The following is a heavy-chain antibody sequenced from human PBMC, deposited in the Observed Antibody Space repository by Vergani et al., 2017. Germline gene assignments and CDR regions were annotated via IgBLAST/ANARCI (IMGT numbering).Heavy chain of an antibody. CDR2: SYHSGST. Sequence: QLQLQESGSGLVKPSQTLSLTCAVSGGSISSGGYSWSWIRQPPGKGLEWIGYSYHSGSTYYNPSLKSRVTISVDRSKNHFSLKLSSVTAADTAVYYCARSLPIVVVPAAPFDYWGQGTLVTVSS. J-gene: IGHJ4*02. D-gene: IGHD2-2*01. V-gene: IGHV4-30-2*01. CDR1: GGSISSGGYS. CDR3: ARSLPIVVVPAAPFDY.